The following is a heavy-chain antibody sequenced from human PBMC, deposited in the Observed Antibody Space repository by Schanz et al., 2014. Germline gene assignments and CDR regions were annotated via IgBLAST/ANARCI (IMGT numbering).Heavy chain of an antibody. Sequence: QVHLVPSGAEVKRPGASVKVSCKASEYSFTSYSMHWVRQAPGQRLEWMGWINTGSGDTKYSQNFRGRVTITRDTSASTAYMELSSLRSEDTAVYSCARGIGGYGANNYFDYWGQGPLVTFSS. J-gene: IGHJ4*02. CDR2: INTGSGDT. CDR1: EYSFTSYS. CDR3: ARGIGGYGANNYFDY. D-gene: IGHD5-12*01. V-gene: IGHV1-3*04.